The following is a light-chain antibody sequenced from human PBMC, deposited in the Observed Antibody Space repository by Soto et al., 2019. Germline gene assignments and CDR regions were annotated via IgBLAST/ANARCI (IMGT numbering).Light chain of an antibody. Sequence: QSALTQPASVSGSPGQSITIPCTGTSIDVGGYNYVSWYQQHPGKAPKLMIYGVTNRPSGVSNRFSGSKSGNTASLTISGLQPEDEADYYCTSYIHRRTLVVFGGGTKLTVL. CDR3: TSYIHRRTLVV. CDR2: GVT. J-gene: IGLJ2*01. V-gene: IGLV2-14*01. CDR1: SIDVGGYNY.